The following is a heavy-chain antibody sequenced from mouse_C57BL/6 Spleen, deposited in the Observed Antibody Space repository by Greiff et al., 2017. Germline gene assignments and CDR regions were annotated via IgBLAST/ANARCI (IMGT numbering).Heavy chain of an antibody. CDR1: GYTFTDYY. Sequence: VHVKQSGPVLVKPGASVKMSCKASGYTFTDYYMNWVKQSHGKSLEWIGVINPYNGGTSYNQKFKGKATLTVDKSSSTAYMELNSLTSEDSAVYYCASGITTVVEGLDYWGQGTTLTVSS. V-gene: IGHV1-19*01. J-gene: IGHJ2*01. CDR3: ASGITTVVEGLDY. CDR2: INPYNGGT. D-gene: IGHD1-1*01.